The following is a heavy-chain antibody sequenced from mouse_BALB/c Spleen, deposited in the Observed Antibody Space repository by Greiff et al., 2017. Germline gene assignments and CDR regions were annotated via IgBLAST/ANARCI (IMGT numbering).Heavy chain of an antibody. CDR2: ISSGGSYT. J-gene: IGHJ2*01. V-gene: IGHV5-6*01. Sequence: EVQGVESGGGLVKPGGSLKLSCAASGFAFSSYGMSWVRQTPDKRLEWVATISSGGSYTYYPDSVKGRFTISRDNAKNTLYLQMSSLKSEDTAMYYCARHREYYFDYWGQGTTLTVSS. CDR3: ARHREYYFDY. D-gene: IGHD3-3*01. CDR1: GFAFSSYG.